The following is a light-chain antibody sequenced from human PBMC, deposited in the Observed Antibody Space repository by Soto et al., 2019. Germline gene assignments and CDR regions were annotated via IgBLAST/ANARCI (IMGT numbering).Light chain of an antibody. J-gene: IGKJ4*01. CDR1: QSISSRY. V-gene: IGKV3-20*01. CDR2: GAS. Sequence: LTQSPGTLSLSPGQRATLSCRASQSISSRYLAWYQQRPGQAPRLLIYGASNRATGIPDKFSGSGSGTDFTLTISRLEPEDFAVYYCQQYGSSPPLTFGGGTKVEI. CDR3: QQYGSSPPLT.